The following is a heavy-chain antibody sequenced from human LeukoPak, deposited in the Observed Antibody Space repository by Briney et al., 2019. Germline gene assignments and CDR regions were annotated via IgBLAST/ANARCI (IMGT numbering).Heavy chain of an antibody. V-gene: IGHV3-74*01. CDR1: GFTFSSYW. D-gene: IGHD5-24*01. CDR3: ARGQTDGYKYRWVGLYYYYGMDV. Sequence: GGSLRLSCAASGFTFSSYWMHWVRQAPGKGLVWVSRINSDGSSTSYADSVKGRFTISRDNAENTLYLQMNSLRAEDTAVYYCARGQTDGYKYRWVGLYYYYGMDVWGQGTTVTVSS. CDR2: INSDGSST. J-gene: IGHJ6*02.